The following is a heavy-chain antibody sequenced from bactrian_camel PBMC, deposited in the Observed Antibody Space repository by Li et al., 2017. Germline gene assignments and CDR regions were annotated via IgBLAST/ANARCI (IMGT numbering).Heavy chain of an antibody. J-gene: IGHJ4*01. V-gene: IGHV3S55*01. CDR1: GYRYASYC. CDR2: ISPDGAP. Sequence: VQLVESGGGSVLPGGSLTLSCVASGYRYASYCLGWFRQAPGKEREEVASISPDGAPTYADSVKGRVTISKDRALNTLYLQMNSLRPEDTAMYYCAASLGKTYCHAAFFLTRARPNFGYMGQGTQVTVS. D-gene: IGHD5*01.